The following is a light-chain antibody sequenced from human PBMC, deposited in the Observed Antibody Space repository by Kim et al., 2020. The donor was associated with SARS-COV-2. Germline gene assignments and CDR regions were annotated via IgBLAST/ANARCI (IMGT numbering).Light chain of an antibody. V-gene: IGLV2-11*01. CDR3: SSYAGTVV. CDR2: DVS. J-gene: IGLJ2*01. Sequence: SPVHSVTSASSETRIDVGYYNFVSWYHQNPGKAPKLRIYDVSERPSGVPDRFSGSKSGNTASLTVSGLQAEDEADYYCSSYAGTVVFGGGTQLTVL. CDR1: RIDVGYYNF.